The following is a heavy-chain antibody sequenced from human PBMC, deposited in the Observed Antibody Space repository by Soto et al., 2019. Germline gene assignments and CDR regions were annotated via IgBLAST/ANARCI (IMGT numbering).Heavy chain of an antibody. Sequence: QVQLQQWGAGPLRPLETLSLTCGVSGGSFSGYYWAWIRQSPGKGLEWIGEINDRGSINYNPSLKSRVSISVATSKNHYSLNLRSVTAAATAVYYGARESHDILTGPRWVWYFDLWGRGTLVTVSS. CDR2: INDRGSI. CDR3: ARESHDILTGPRWVWYFDL. CDR1: GGSFSGYY. J-gene: IGHJ2*01. D-gene: IGHD3-9*01. V-gene: IGHV4-34*01.